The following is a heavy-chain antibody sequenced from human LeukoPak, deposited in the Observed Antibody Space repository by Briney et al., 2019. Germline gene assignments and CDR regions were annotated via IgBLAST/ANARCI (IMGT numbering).Heavy chain of an antibody. CDR2: ISYDGSNK. CDR1: GFTFSNYA. D-gene: IGHD6-19*01. J-gene: IGHJ5*02. Sequence: GRSLRLSCAASGFTFSNYAMHWVRQAPGKGLEWVAVISYDGSNKYYADSVKGRFTISRDNSKNTLYLQMNSLRAEDTAVYYCAKEYSSGWYPSNWFDPWGQGTLVTVSS. V-gene: IGHV3-30*04. CDR3: AKEYSSGWYPSNWFDP.